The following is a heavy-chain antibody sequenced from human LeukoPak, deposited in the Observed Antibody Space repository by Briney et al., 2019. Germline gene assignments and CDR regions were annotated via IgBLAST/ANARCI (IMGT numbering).Heavy chain of an antibody. D-gene: IGHD4-17*01. CDR2: IYYSGST. J-gene: IGHJ4*02. V-gene: IGHV4-34*01. CDR1: GGSFSGYY. CDR3: ARARDYGDYGFDY. Sequence: PSETLSLTCAVYGGSFSGYYWSWIRQPPGKGLEWIGSIYYSGSTYYNPSLKSRVTISVDTSKNQFSLKLSSVTAADTAVYYCARARDYGDYGFDYWGQGTLVTVSS.